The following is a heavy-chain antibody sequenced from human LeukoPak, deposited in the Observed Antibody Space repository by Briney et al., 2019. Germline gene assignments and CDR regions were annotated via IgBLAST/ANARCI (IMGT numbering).Heavy chain of an antibody. CDR1: GFTVSSNH. CDR2: INSGGST. Sequence: PGGSLRLSCAASGFTVSSNHMSWVRRAPGKGLEWVSVINSGGSTYYADSVRARFTISRDNSKNTLYLQMNSLRAEDTAVYYCAKLKQWQPQRYFFEYWGQGALVTVAS. CDR3: AKLKQWQPQRYFFEY. V-gene: IGHV3-66*04. J-gene: IGHJ4*02. D-gene: IGHD6-19*01.